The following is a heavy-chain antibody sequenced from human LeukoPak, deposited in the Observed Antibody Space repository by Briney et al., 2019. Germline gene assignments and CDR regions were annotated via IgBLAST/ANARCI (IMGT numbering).Heavy chain of an antibody. V-gene: IGHV3-30*18. CDR2: ISYDGSNK. D-gene: IGHD3-10*01. J-gene: IGHJ4*02. CDR1: GFTFSSYG. CDR3: AKDHIRRNYYSSGGDY. Sequence: GGSLRLSCAASGFTFSSYGMHWVRQAPGKGLEWVAVISYDGSNKYYADSVKGRFTISRDNSKNTLYLQMNSLRAEDTAVYYCAKDHIRRNYYSSGGDYWGQGTLVTVSS.